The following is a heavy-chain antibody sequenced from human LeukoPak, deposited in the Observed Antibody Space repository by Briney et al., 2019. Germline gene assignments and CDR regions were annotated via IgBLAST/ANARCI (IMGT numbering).Heavy chain of an antibody. CDR2: IFHSGST. Sequence: SGTLSLTCAVSGGSISRSDWWSWVRQSPGKGLEWIGEIFHSGSTKYNPSLKSRVTISVDKSKNQFSLNLSSVTAADTAMYYGARDASLQTGAFDVWGQGTMVTVSS. J-gene: IGHJ3*01. V-gene: IGHV4-4*02. CDR3: ARDASLQTGAFDV. CDR1: GGSISRSDW. D-gene: IGHD5-24*01.